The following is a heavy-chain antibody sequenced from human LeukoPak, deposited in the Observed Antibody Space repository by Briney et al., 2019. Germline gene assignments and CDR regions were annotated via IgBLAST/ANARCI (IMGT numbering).Heavy chain of an antibody. CDR1: GGSVSSGSYY. J-gene: IGHJ3*01. V-gene: IGHV4-61*01. D-gene: IGHD1-7*01. CDR3: ARVPGGGTAAN. CDR2: IYYSGST. Sequence: KPSETLSLTCTVSGGSVSSGSYYWSWIRQPPGKGLEWIGYIYYSGSTNYNPSLKSRVTISVDTSKNQFSLKLRSVTAADTAVYYCARVPGGGTAANWGQGTMVTFSS.